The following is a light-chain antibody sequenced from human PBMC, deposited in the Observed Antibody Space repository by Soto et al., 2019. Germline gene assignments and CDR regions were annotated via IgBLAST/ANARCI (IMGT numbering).Light chain of an antibody. J-gene: IGKJ5*01. CDR3: QQYGSSIT. CDR1: QTISSN. CDR2: GAS. Sequence: IVLTQSPATLSVSPGERATLSCRASQTISSNLAWYRQKPGQAPRLLIYGASSRATGIPDRFSGSGSGTDFTLTISRLEPEDFAVYYCQQYGSSITFGQGTRLEIK. V-gene: IGKV3-20*01.